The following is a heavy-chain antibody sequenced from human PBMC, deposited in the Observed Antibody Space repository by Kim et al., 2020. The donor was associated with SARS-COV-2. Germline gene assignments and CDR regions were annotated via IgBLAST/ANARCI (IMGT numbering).Heavy chain of an antibody. Sequence: SETLSLTCTVSGGSVSSGSYYWSWIRQPPGKGLEWIGYIYYSGSTNYNPSLKSRVTISVDTSKNQFSLKLSSVTAADTAVYYCARTYYDILTGIYGMDVWGQGTTVTVSS. CDR1: GGSVSSGSYY. CDR2: IYYSGST. J-gene: IGHJ6*02. D-gene: IGHD3-9*01. CDR3: ARTYYDILTGIYGMDV. V-gene: IGHV4-61*01.